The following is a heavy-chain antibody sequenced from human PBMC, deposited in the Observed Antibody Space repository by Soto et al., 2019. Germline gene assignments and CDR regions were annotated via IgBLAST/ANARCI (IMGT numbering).Heavy chain of an antibody. CDR1: GFSISDHY. CDR2: SSNSGTFT. J-gene: IGHJ4*02. D-gene: IGHD3-10*02. V-gene: IGHV3-11*05. CDR3: VRSGDNYNVLDY. Sequence: VQLVESGGGLVKPGGSLRLSCAASGFSISDHYMSWIRQAPGKGLAWVSYSSNSGTFTKYADSVKGRFSISRDNAKNSLYLEINSLRGEDTAIYYCVRSGDNYNVLDYWGQGTPVTVSS.